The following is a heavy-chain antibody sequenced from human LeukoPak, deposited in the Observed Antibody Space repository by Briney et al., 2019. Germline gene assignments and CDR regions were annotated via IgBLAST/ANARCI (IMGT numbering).Heavy chain of an antibody. Sequence: GGSLRLSCAASGFTFSSYAMGWVRQAPGKGLEWVSTISGSGDSTYYADSVKGRFTISRDSSKKTLYLQTSSLRAEDTAVYYCAKTRGYCSGGTCYQDYWGQGTLVTVSS. V-gene: IGHV3-23*01. CDR1: GFTFSSYA. J-gene: IGHJ4*02. D-gene: IGHD2-15*01. CDR3: AKTRGYCSGGTCYQDY. CDR2: ISGSGDST.